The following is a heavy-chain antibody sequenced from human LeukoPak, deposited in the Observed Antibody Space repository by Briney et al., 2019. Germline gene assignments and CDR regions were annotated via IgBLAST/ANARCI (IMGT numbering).Heavy chain of an antibody. CDR2: IKSDGSST. CDR3: ARTFAAAHIDY. V-gene: IGHV3-74*01. J-gene: IGHJ4*02. CDR1: GFTFSGYS. Sequence: GGSLRLSCAASGFTFSGYSMHWVRQAPGKGLVWVSRIKSDGSSTTYADSVKGRFAISRDNAKNTLYLEMNSLRAEDTAVYYCARTFAAAHIDYWGQGTLVTVSS. D-gene: IGHD2-15*01.